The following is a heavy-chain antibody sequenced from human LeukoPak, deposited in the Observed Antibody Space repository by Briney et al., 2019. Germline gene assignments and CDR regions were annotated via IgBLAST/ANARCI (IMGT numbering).Heavy chain of an antibody. Sequence: GASVKVSCKTSGYTFTDYYIHWVRQAPGQGLGWMGWINPNSGGTKFAQMFQGRVTMTRDTSISTVYMELSRLTSDDTAVYYCALREGHYYDSTGFYFSWFDPWGQGTLVTVSS. CDR1: GYTFTDYY. CDR3: ALREGHYYDSTGFYFSWFDP. D-gene: IGHD3-22*01. CDR2: INPNSGGT. J-gene: IGHJ5*02. V-gene: IGHV1-2*02.